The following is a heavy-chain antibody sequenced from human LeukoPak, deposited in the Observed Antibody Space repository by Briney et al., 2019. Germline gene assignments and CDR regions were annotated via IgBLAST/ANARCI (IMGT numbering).Heavy chain of an antibody. V-gene: IGHV3-23*01. CDR1: EFTFSSYA. D-gene: IGHD3-22*01. CDR2: ISGSGGST. CDR3: AKDPYYYDSSGYYYPASYFDY. J-gene: IGHJ4*02. Sequence: GGSPRLSCVASEFTFSSYAMSWVRQAPGKGLEWVSAISGSGGSTYYADSVKGRFTISRDNSKNTLYLQMNSLRAEDTAVYYCAKDPYYYDSSGYYYPASYFDYWGQGTLVTVSS.